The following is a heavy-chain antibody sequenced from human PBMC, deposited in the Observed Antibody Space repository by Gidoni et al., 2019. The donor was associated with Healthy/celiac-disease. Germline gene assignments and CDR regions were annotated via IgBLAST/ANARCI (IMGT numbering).Heavy chain of an antibody. CDR1: GGSFSGYY. V-gene: IGHV4-34*01. Sequence: QVQLQQWGAGLLKPSETLSLTCAVYGGSFSGYYWSWIRQPPGKGLEWIGEINHSGSTNYNPSIKSRVTISVDTSKNQFSLKLSSVTAADTAVYYCARGIIMITFGGVIAFGYWGQGTLVTVSS. CDR2: INHSGST. J-gene: IGHJ4*02. D-gene: IGHD3-16*02. CDR3: ARGIIMITFGGVIAFGY.